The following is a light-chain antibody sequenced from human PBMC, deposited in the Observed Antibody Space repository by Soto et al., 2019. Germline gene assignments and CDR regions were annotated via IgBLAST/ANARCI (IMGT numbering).Light chain of an antibody. V-gene: IGKV3-20*01. CDR1: QSVRSTY. CDR2: GAS. CDR3: QHYESAVWT. Sequence: EIVLTQSPGTLSLSPGERATLSCRASQSVRSTYLAWYQQKPGQAPRLLIYGASSRATGIPDRFSGSGSGTDFTLTITTLEPEDFAVYYCQHYESAVWTCGQGTKVETK. J-gene: IGKJ1*01.